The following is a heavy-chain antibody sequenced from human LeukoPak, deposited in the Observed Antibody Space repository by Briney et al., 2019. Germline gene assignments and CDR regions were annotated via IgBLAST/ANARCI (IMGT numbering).Heavy chain of an antibody. CDR2: ISGSGSSI. CDR3: ARDRGSGSYPIDY. D-gene: IGHD3-10*01. Sequence: TGGSLRLACGASGYSLSSNIMNWFHQAPGKGLEWVSYISGSGSSIYYADSVKGRFTISRDNAKNSLYLQMNSLRDEDTAVYYCARDRGSGSYPIDYWGQGTLVTVSS. V-gene: IGHV3-48*02. J-gene: IGHJ4*02. CDR1: GYSLSSNI.